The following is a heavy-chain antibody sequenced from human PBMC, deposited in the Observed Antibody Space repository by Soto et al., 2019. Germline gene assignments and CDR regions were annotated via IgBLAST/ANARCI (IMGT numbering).Heavy chain of an antibody. D-gene: IGHD3-16*02. J-gene: IGHJ5*02. Sequence: SETLSLTCAVYGGSFSGYYWSWIRQPPGKGLEWIGEINHSGSTNYNPSLKSRVTISVDTSKNQFSLKLSSVTAADTAVYYCARPHYDYIWGSYRYTSWFDPWGQGTLVTVSS. CDR3: ARPHYDYIWGSYRYTSWFDP. V-gene: IGHV4-34*01. CDR1: GGSFSGYY. CDR2: INHSGST.